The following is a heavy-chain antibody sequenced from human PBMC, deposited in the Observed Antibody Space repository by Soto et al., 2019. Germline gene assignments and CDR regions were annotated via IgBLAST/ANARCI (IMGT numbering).Heavy chain of an antibody. D-gene: IGHD2-15*01. CDR1: GYSFTTYY. CDR3: ARLDYGGNDGPNY. J-gene: IGHJ4*02. CDR2: IYPGDSDT. V-gene: IGHV5-51*01. Sequence: GESLKISCKGSGYSFTTYYIGWVRQMPEKGLEWMGIIYPGDSDTRYSPSFQGQVTISADKSISTAFLQWSSLKASDTAIYYCARLDYGGNDGPNYWGQGTLVTVSS.